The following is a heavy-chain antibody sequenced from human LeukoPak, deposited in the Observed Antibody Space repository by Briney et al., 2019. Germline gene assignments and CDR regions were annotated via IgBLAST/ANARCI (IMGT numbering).Heavy chain of an antibody. D-gene: IGHD6-13*01. CDR1: GFTFDDYA. CDR3: AKDPTRDSSSPRWDFDY. J-gene: IGHJ4*02. CDR2: ISWNSGSI. Sequence: GGSLRLSCAASGFTFDDYAMHWVQQAPGKGLEWVAGISWNSGSIGYADSVKGRFTISRDNAKNSLYLQMNSLRAEDTALYYCAKDPTRDSSSPRWDFDYWGQGTLVTVSS. V-gene: IGHV3-9*01.